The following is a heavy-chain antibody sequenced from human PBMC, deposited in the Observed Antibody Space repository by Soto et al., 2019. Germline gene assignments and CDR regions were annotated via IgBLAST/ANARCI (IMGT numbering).Heavy chain of an antibody. J-gene: IGHJ4*02. CDR1: GGSINRGGYY. V-gene: IGHV4-31*03. CDR3: ARGAGGNFYFDY. D-gene: IGHD2-21*02. Sequence: QVQLQESGPGLGKPSQTLSLTCTVSGGSINRGGYYWTWIRQHPGKGLEWIGSVYYSGSTNYNPSLKSRVTISVDTSNNQFSLKLSSVSAADTAVYYCARGAGGNFYFDYWGQGTLVTVSS. CDR2: VYYSGST.